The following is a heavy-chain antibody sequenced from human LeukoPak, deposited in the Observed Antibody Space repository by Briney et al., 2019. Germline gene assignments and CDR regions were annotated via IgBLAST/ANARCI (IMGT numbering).Heavy chain of an antibody. J-gene: IGHJ4*02. V-gene: IGHV3-7*01. CDR2: IKQDGSEK. D-gene: IGHD5-12*01. CDR3: AREATMDGFDY. Sequence: PGGSLRLSCAASGFTFSGYWMSWVRQAPGKGLEWVASIKQDGSEKYSVDSVKGRFIISRDNSKNTLYLQMNSLRAEDTAVYYCAREATMDGFDYWGQGTLVTVSS. CDR1: GFTFSGYW.